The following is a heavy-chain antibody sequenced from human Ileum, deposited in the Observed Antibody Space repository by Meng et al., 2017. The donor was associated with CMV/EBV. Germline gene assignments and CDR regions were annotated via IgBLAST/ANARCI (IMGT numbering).Heavy chain of an antibody. D-gene: IGHD3-10*01. Sequence: QVPLQEPGPRLVTPSETLSLPCTVSGDSIKNYYWTWLRQPAGKGLEWLGRIHYSGGTDDNPSLKSRVTLSIDTSKNQLSLKIYSVTAADTAVYYCARAGARGVPVDLWGQGTLVTVSS. V-gene: IGHV4-4*07. CDR1: GDSIKNYY. CDR3: ARAGARGVPVDL. J-gene: IGHJ4*02. CDR2: IHYSGGT.